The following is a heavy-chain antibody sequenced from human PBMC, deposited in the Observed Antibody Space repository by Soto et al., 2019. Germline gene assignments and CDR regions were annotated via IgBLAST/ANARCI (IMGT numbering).Heavy chain of an antibody. CDR1: GFNFGNYA. V-gene: IGHV3-23*05. CDR3: AKRFFGSGSPPGAFDV. D-gene: IGHD3-10*01. CDR2: ITSSGNGT. J-gene: IGHJ3*01. Sequence: EVQLLESGGGLVQPGGSLRLSCAASGFNFGNYAMSWVRQAPGKGPEWVSFITSSGNGTYYADSVKGRFTISRDNSKNTLYVQMNNLRAEDTAIYYCAKRFFGSGSPPGAFDVWGQGTMVTVSS.